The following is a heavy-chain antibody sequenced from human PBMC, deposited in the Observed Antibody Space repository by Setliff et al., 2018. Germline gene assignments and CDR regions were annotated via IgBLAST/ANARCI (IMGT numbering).Heavy chain of an antibody. J-gene: IGHJ6*02. D-gene: IGHD3-10*01. Sequence: PSETLSLTCTVSGGSIINSYYWSWIRQPAGKGLEWIGRISTSGNTNYNPSLKSRVTVSLDTSKNQFSLKLTSMTAADTVVYYCARGSNMIQGVRLYYHGLDVWGQGTTVTVAS. V-gene: IGHV4-4*07. CDR2: ISTSGNT. CDR1: GGSIINSYY. CDR3: ARGSNMIQGVRLYYHGLDV.